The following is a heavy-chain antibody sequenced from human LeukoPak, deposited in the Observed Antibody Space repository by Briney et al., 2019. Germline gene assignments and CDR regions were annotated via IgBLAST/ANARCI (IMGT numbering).Heavy chain of an antibody. CDR3: ARAATYYDILTGAPGYYGMDV. V-gene: IGHV3-11*05. CDR1: GFTFSDYY. Sequence: GGSLRLSCAASGFTFSDYYMSWIRQAPGKGLEWVSYISSSSSYTNYADSVKGRFTISRENAKNSLYLKMNSLRAEDTAVYYCARAATYYDILTGAPGYYGMDVWGQGTTVTVSS. J-gene: IGHJ6*02. D-gene: IGHD3-9*01. CDR2: ISSSSSYT.